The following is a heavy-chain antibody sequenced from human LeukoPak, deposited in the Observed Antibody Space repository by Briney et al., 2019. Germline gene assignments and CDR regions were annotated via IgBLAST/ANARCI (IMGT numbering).Heavy chain of an antibody. D-gene: IGHD6-13*01. J-gene: IGHJ4*02. V-gene: IGHV3-30*18. Sequence: GGSLRLSCAASGFTFSSYGMHWVRQAPGKGLEWVAVISYDGSNKYYADSVKGRFTISRDNSKNALYLQMNSLRAEDTAVYYCAKGWQLVDYWGQGTLVTVSS. CDR3: AKGWQLVDY. CDR1: GFTFSSYG. CDR2: ISYDGSNK.